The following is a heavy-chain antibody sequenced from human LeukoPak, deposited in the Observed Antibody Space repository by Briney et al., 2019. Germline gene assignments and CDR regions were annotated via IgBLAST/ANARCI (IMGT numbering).Heavy chain of an antibody. J-gene: IGHJ3*02. CDR1: GRSFSGYY. V-gene: IGHV4-34*01. CDR3: ARHLTVLDRTSGHNLLRRYNYVAERAFDI. D-gene: IGHD5-18*01. CDR2: INHSGST. Sequence: PSETLSLTCAVYGRSFSGYYWSWIRQPPGKGLEWIREINHSGSTNYNPSRKSRVTISVDPPKNQFSLKLSSVTAADTAVYYCARHLTVLDRTSGHNLLRRYNYVAERAFDIWGQGTMVSVSS.